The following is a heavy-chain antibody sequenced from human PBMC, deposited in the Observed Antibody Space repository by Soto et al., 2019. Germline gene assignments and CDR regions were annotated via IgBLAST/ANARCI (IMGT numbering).Heavy chain of an antibody. J-gene: IGHJ4*02. V-gene: IGHV1-18*01. CDR3: AVGRYGDY. CDR2: ISAHNGNT. Sequence: QVHLVQSGAEVKKPGASVKVSCKGSVYTFTSYGSTWVRQAPGQGREWMVWISAHNGNTNYAQKLQGRVTVTTDTSTCTAYMDLRGLGSDDTALYYYAVGRYGDYWGQGALVTVSS. D-gene: IGHD1-26*01. CDR1: VYTFTSYG.